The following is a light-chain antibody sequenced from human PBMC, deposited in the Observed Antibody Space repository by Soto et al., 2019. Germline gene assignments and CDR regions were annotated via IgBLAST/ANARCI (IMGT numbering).Light chain of an antibody. Sequence: QSVLTQPPSASGTPGQRLTISCSGSNSNIGSNTVNWYQHLPGTAPKLLIYSNNQRPSGVPERFSGSKSGTSASLAISGLQSEDEADYYCAAWDDSLNGYVLFGGGTKLTVL. V-gene: IGLV1-44*01. CDR2: SNN. CDR3: AAWDDSLNGYVL. J-gene: IGLJ2*01. CDR1: NSNIGSNT.